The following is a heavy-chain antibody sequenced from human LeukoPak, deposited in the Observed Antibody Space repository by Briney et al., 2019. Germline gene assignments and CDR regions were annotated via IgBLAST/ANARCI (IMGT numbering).Heavy chain of an antibody. Sequence: PSQTLSLTCAVSGGSISSGGYSWSWIRQPPGKGLEWIGYTYHSGSTYYNPSLKSRVTISVDRSKNQFSLKLSSVTAADTAVYYCARGYGSTWYNGMDVWGQGTTVTVSS. CDR3: ARGYGSTWYNGMDV. V-gene: IGHV4-30-2*01. D-gene: IGHD6-13*01. CDR2: TYHSGST. J-gene: IGHJ6*02. CDR1: GGSISSGGYS.